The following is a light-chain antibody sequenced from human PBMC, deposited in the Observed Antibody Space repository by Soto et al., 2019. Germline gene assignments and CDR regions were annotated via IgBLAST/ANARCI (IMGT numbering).Light chain of an antibody. CDR3: QQYYSFPRT. Sequence: VILMTQSPSLLSASTGYRFTIICGMSQGISSYLAWYQQKPGKAPELLIYAASTLQSGVPSRFSGSGSGTDFTLTISCLQSEDFATYYCQQYYSFPRTFGQGTKVDIK. V-gene: IGKV1D-8*01. J-gene: IGKJ1*01. CDR1: QGISSY. CDR2: AAS.